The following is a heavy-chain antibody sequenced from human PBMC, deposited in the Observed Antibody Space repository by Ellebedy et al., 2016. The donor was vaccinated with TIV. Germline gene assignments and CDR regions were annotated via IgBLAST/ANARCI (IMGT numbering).Heavy chain of an antibody. D-gene: IGHD6-13*01. CDR3: TSRPPAAGTGGSYYGMDV. V-gene: IGHV3-73*01. CDR1: GFTFSGSA. CDR2: IRSKANSYAT. Sequence: GESLKISCAAFGFTFSGSAMHWVRQASGKGLEWVGRIRSKANSYATAYAASVKGRFTISRDDSKNTAYLQMNSLKTEDTAVYYCTSRPPAAGTGGSYYGMDVWGQGTTVTVSS. J-gene: IGHJ6*02.